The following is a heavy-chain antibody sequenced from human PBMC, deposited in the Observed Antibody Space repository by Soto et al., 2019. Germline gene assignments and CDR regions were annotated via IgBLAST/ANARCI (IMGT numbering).Heavy chain of an antibody. V-gene: IGHV4-4*07. J-gene: IGHJ4*02. CDR1: GGSISSYY. CDR3: APSGSVPSDY. D-gene: IGHD1-26*01. Sequence: PSETLSLTCTVSGGSISSYYWSWIRQPAGKGLEWIGRIYTSGSTNYNPSLKSRVTMSVYTSKNQFSLMLSSVTAADTAVYYWAPSGSVPSDYWGQGTLVNVSS. CDR2: IYTSGST.